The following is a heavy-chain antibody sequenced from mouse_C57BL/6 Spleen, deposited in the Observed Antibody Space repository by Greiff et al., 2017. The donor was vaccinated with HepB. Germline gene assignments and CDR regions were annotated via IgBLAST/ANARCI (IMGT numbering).Heavy chain of an antibody. CDR2: ISDGGSYT. CDR1: GFTFSSYA. Sequence: EVQLVESGGGLVKPGGSLKLSCAASGFTFSSYAMSWVRQTPEKRLEWVATISDGGSYTYYPDNVKGRFTISRDNDKNNLYLQMSHLKSEDTAMYYCAREDMDYWGQGTTVTVSS. V-gene: IGHV5-4*01. CDR3: AREDMDY. J-gene: IGHJ4*01.